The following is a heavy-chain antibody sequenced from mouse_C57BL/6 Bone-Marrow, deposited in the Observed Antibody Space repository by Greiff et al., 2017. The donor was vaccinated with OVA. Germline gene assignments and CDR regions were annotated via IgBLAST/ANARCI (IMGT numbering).Heavy chain of an antibody. V-gene: IGHV1-82*01. J-gene: IGHJ2*01. CDR3: LYYFDY. CDR1: GYAFSSSW. CDR2: IYPGDGDT. Sequence: QVQLKESGPELVKPGASVKISCKASGYAFSSSWMNWVKQRPGKGLEWIGRIYPGDGDTTYNGKFKGKATLTADKSSSTAYMQLSSLTSEDSAVYFCLYYFDYWGQGTTRTVSS.